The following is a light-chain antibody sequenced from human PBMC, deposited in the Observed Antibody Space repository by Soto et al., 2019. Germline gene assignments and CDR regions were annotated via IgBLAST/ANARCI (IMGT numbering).Light chain of an antibody. Sequence: QSALTQPASVSGSPGQSITISCTGTSSDVGNYHLVSWYQQHPGKAPKLMIYEGSKRPSGVSNRFSGSKSGNTASLTISGLQAEDEADYYCCSYAGSRTLVFGGGTKVTVL. CDR2: EGS. J-gene: IGLJ2*01. CDR3: CSYAGSRTLV. CDR1: SSDVGNYHL. V-gene: IGLV2-23*01.